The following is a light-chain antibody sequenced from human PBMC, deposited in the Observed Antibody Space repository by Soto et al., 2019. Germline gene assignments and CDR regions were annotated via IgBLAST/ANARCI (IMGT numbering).Light chain of an antibody. CDR2: AAS. V-gene: IGKV1-27*01. CDR1: QGISNS. Sequence: DIQMTQSPSTLSASLLGRVTITCGASQGISNSLAWYQQKPGKVPHLLIHAASTLQSGVPTRFSGSGSGTEFTLTISSLQPDDFATYYCQHYNSYSEAFGQGTKVDIK. J-gene: IGKJ1*01. CDR3: QHYNSYSEA.